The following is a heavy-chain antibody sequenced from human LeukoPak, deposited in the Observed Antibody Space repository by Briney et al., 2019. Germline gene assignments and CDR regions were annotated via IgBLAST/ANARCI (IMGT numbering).Heavy chain of an antibody. V-gene: IGHV3-53*01. Sequence: GGSLRLSCAASGFTVSSNYMSWVRQAPGKGLEWVSVIYSGGSTYYADSVKGRFTISRDNSKNTLYLQMNSLRAEDTAVYYCARVAAYCGGDCFYFDYWGQGTLVTVSS. J-gene: IGHJ4*02. CDR3: ARVAAYCGGDCFYFDY. D-gene: IGHD2-21*01. CDR1: GFTVSSNY. CDR2: IYSGGST.